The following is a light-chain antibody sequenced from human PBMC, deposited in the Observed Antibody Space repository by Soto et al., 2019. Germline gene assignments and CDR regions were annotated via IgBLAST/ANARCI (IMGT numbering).Light chain of an antibody. J-gene: IGKJ1*01. CDR3: QQANSFPRT. CDR1: QAISTW. CDR2: AAS. Sequence: DIQMTQSPSSVSASVGDRVTITCRASQAISTWLAWYQQKPGKAPKLLIYAASNLQTGVPSRFSGSESGPDFTLTISSLQPEDFATYYCQQANSFPRTFGQGTKVEIK. V-gene: IGKV1D-12*01.